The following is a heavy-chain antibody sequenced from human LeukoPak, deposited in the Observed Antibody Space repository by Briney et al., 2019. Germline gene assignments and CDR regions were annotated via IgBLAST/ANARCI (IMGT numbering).Heavy chain of an antibody. CDR2: ISNSGSTK. D-gene: IGHD4-23*01. Sequence: PGGSLRLSCAASGFTLSDYYISWVRQAPGKGLEWLSYISNSGSTKYYADYVKGRFTISRDNTKHSVSLQMNSLRADDTAVYYCAREDYGGTNFDLWGQGILVTVSS. CDR1: GFTLSDYY. J-gene: IGHJ4*02. V-gene: IGHV3-11*01. CDR3: AREDYGGTNFDL.